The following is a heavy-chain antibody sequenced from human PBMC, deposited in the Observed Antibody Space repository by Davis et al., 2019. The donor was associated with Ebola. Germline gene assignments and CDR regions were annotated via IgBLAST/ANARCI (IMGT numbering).Heavy chain of an antibody. Sequence: HSQTPSLTCSIFGDSVSSNSGAWNWIRQSPSRGLAWLGRTYYNSKWYNDYAVSVKSRITINPDTSKNQFSLQLNSVTPEDTALYYCARGWLRAGMDVWGEGTTVTVSS. J-gene: IGHJ6*04. D-gene: IGHD5-18*01. CDR3: ARGWLRAGMDV. CDR1: GDSVSSNSGA. CDR2: TYYNSKWYN. V-gene: IGHV6-1*01.